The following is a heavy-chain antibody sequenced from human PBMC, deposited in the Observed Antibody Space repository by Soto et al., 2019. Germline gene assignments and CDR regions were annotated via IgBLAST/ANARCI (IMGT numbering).Heavy chain of an antibody. CDR1: GGTFSMYA. J-gene: IGHJ4*02. CDR3: ASNPIQLWPDY. D-gene: IGHD5-18*01. Sequence: SVKVSCKASGGTFSMYAISCVLQAPGQGLEWMGGIIPIFGTANYAQKFQGRVTITADESTSTAYMELSSLRSEDTAVYYCASNPIQLWPDYWGQGTLVTVSS. V-gene: IGHV1-69*13. CDR2: IIPIFGTA.